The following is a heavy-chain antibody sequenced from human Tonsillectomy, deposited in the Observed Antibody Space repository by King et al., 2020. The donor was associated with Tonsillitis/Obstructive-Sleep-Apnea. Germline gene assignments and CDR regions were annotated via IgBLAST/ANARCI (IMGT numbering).Heavy chain of an antibody. CDR2: IIPIFGTA. CDR1: GGTFSSYA. V-gene: IGHV1-69*01. CDR3: ARGVPQGSRFLESVGYYYMDV. D-gene: IGHD3-3*01. J-gene: IGHJ6*03. Sequence: QLVQSGAEVKKPGSSVKVSCKASGGTFSSYAISWVRQAPGQGLEWMGGIIPIFGTANYAQKFQGRVTITADESTSTAYMELSSLRSEETAVYYCARGVPQGSRFLESVGYYYMDVWGKGTTVTVSS.